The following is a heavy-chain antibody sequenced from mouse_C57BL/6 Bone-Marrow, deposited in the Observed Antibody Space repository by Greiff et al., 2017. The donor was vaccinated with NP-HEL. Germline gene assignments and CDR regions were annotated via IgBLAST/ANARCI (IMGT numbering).Heavy chain of an antibody. D-gene: IGHD1-1*01. V-gene: IGHV2-4*01. CDR3: AKEVYYYGSSYDYYAMDY. J-gene: IGHJ4*01. Sequence: VQLQQSGPGLVQPSQSLSITCTVSGFSLTSYGVHWVRQPPGKGLEWLGVIWSGGSTDYNAAFISRLSLSKDNSKSQVFFKMNSLQAYDTAIYYCAKEVYYYGSSYDYYAMDYWGQGTSVTVSS. CDR1: GFSLTSYG. CDR2: IWSGGST.